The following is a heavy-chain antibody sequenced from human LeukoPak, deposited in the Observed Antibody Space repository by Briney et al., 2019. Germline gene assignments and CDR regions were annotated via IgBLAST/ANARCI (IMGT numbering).Heavy chain of an antibody. CDR1: GYIFTTLG. J-gene: IGHJ4*02. V-gene: IGHV1-18*01. CDR3: ARGGAVLTTHFDC. CDR2: ISASNGNT. Sequence: GASVKVSCKASGYIFTTLGISWVRQAPGQGLEWMGWISASNGNTDYAQILQGRVTMTTDTSTDTAYMELRSLRSDDTAVYYCARGGAVLTTHFDCWGQGTLVTVSS. D-gene: IGHD4-11*01.